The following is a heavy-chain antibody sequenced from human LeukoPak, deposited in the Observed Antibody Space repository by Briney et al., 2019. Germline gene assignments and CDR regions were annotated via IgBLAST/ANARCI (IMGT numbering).Heavy chain of an antibody. D-gene: IGHD5-18*01. CDR3: ARSGGYTYGPNDAFDI. CDR2: INAYNGNT. V-gene: IGHV1-18*01. Sequence: ASVKVSCRASGYTFTSYGISWVRQAPGQGLEWMGWINAYNGNTNYAQKLQGRVTMTTDTSTSTAYMEVRSLRSDDTAVYYCARSGGYTYGPNDAFDIWGQGTMVTVSS. J-gene: IGHJ3*02. CDR1: GYTFTSYG.